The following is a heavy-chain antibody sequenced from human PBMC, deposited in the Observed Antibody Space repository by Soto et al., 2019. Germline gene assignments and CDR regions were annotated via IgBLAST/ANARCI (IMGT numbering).Heavy chain of an antibody. CDR3: AHRHIAARNFDY. CDR1: GFSLTTSGVG. J-gene: IGHJ4*02. V-gene: IGHV2-5*02. Sequence: QITLKESGPTLVKPTQTLTLSCTFSGFSLTTSGVGVGWIRQRPGKALEWLALIYWDEDKRYSPSLKTRLTITKDASKNQVVLTMTNMDPVDTATYYYAHRHIAARNFDYWGQGTLVTVSS. CDR2: IYWDEDK. D-gene: IGHD6-6*01.